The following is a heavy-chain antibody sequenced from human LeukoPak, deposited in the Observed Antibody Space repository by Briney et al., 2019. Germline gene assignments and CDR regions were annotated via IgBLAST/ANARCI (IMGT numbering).Heavy chain of an antibody. CDR2: IYHSGST. J-gene: IGHJ3*02. D-gene: IGHD2-15*01. V-gene: IGHV4-38-2*02. CDR1: GYSISSGYY. CDR3: ARERWWGNDAFDI. Sequence: SETLSLTCAVSGYSISSGYYWGWIRQPPGKGLEWIGSIYHSGSTYYNPSLKSRVTISVDTSKNQFSLKLSSVTAADTAVYYCARERWWGNDAFDIWGQGTMVTLSS.